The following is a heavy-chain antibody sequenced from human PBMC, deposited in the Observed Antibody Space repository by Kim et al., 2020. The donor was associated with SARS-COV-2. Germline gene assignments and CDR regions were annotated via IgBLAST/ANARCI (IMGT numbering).Heavy chain of an antibody. V-gene: IGHV3-49*03. CDR3: TRGDGGDDTLLYF. CDR2: IRRKANGGTP. CDR1: GFIFGDYS. J-gene: IGHJ1*01. D-gene: IGHD2-21*02. Sequence: GGSLRLSCTASGFIFGDYSISWFRQAPGKGLEWVGFIRRKANGGTPAYSASVRGRVTIASAESKIIAQLHMHSLKNADIAFYYSTRGDGGDDTLLYF.